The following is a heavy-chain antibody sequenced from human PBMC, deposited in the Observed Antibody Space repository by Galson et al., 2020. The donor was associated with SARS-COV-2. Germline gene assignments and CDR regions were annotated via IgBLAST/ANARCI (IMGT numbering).Heavy chain of an antibody. CDR1: GFTFSSYS. V-gene: IGHV3-21*01. D-gene: IGHD5-12*01. J-gene: IGHJ6*02. Sequence: GGSLRLSCAASGFTFSSYSMNWVRQAPGKGLEWVSSISSSSSYIYYADSVKGRFTISRDNAKNSLYLQMNSLRAEDTAVYYCATNGGDIVATVVYYGMDVWAQGTTVTVSS. CDR3: ATNGGDIVATVVYYGMDV. CDR2: ISSSSSYI.